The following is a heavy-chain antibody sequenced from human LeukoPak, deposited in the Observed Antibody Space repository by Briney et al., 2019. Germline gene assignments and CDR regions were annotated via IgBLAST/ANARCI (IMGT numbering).Heavy chain of an antibody. J-gene: IGHJ4*02. CDR3: AKNNGYGYWFDY. D-gene: IGHD5-12*01. CDR2: IYYSGST. V-gene: IGHV4-39*07. Sequence: SETLSLTCTVSGGSISSSSYYWGWIRQPPGKGLEWIGSIYYSGSTYYNPSLMSRVTISLDTSKNQFSLNLSSVSAADTALYYCAKNNGYGYWFDYWGQGILVTVSS. CDR1: GGSISSSSYY.